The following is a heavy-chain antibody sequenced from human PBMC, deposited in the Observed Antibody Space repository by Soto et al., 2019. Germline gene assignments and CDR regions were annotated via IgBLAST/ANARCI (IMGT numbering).Heavy chain of an antibody. J-gene: IGHJ4*02. CDR1: GGTFSSYA. CDR2: IIPIFGTA. D-gene: IGHD3-3*01. V-gene: IGHV1-69*13. Sequence: ASVKVSCKASGGTFSSYAISWVRQAPGQGLEWMGGIIPIFGTANYAQKFQGRVTITADESTSTAYMELSSLRSEDTAVYYCAREKVIFGVAFDYWGQGTLVTVSS. CDR3: AREKVIFGVAFDY.